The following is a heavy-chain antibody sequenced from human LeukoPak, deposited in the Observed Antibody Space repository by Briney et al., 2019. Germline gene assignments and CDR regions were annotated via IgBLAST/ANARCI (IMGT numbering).Heavy chain of an antibody. CDR3: AKAWTDYWYFDL. D-gene: IGHD3/OR15-3a*01. CDR1: GFTFSSYA. V-gene: IGHV3-23*01. Sequence: PGASLRLSCAVSGFTFSSYATTWVRQAPGKGLEWVSAIGVGGSNTFYADSVKGRFTISRDNSKNTLYLQVNSLRAEDTAVYYCAKAWTDYWYFDLWGRGTLVTVSS. CDR2: IGVGGSNT. J-gene: IGHJ2*01.